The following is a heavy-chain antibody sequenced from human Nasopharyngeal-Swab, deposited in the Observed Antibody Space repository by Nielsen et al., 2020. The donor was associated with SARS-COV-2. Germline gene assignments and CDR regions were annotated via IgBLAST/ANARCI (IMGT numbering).Heavy chain of an antibody. CDR3: ARESGVSSTSPFDC. D-gene: IGHD2-2*01. J-gene: IGHJ4*02. V-gene: IGHV3-33*08. CDR2: MWYAGSSE. Sequence: GESLKISCTASGFTFDHYAMNWLRQTPGKGLEWVAVMWYAGSSERYADSVKGRFTISRDISKNTLYLQMNSLRAEDTAVYYCARESGVSSTSPFDCWGRGTLVTVSS. CDR1: GFTFDHYA.